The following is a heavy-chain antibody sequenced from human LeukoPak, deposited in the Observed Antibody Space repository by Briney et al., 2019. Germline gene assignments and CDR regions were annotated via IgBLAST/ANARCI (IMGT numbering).Heavy chain of an antibody. CDR3: AKAQGIFGHNWFDP. D-gene: IGHD2/OR15-2a*01. V-gene: IGHV3-23*01. CDR1: GFTFSNYA. CDR2: ISGSGTTT. Sequence: PGGSLRLSCAASGFTFSNYAMNWVRQAPGKGLEWVSFISGSGTTTQYADSVKGRFTISSDNSKNTLYLQMNSLRAEDTAVYYCAKAQGIFGHNWFDPWGQGTLVTVSS. J-gene: IGHJ5*02.